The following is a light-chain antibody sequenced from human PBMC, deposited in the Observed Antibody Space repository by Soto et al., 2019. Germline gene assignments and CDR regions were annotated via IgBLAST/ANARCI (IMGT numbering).Light chain of an antibody. CDR1: SSDVGGYNF. V-gene: IGLV2-11*01. CDR2: EVS. J-gene: IGLJ3*02. CDR3: CSYAGSYTWV. Sequence: QPVLTQPRSVSGSPGQSVTISCTGTSSDVGGYNFVSWYQQHPGKAPKLMIYEVSKRPSGVPDRFSGSKSGNTASLTISGLQAEDEADYYCCSYAGSYTWVFGGGTKLTVL.